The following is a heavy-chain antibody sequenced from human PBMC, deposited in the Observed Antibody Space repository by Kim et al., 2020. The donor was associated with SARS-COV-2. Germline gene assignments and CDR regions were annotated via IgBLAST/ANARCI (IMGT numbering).Heavy chain of an antibody. J-gene: IGHJ1*01. Sequence: GGSLRLSCAASGFTFSSYAMSWVRQAPGKGLEWVSAISGSGGSTYYADSVKGRFTISRDNSKNTLYLQMNSLRAEDTAVYYCAKRDYYDSSGYYNYEYFQHWGQGTLVTVSS. CDR1: GFTFSSYA. V-gene: IGHV3-23*01. D-gene: IGHD3-22*01. CDR3: AKRDYYDSSGYYNYEYFQH. CDR2: ISGSGGST.